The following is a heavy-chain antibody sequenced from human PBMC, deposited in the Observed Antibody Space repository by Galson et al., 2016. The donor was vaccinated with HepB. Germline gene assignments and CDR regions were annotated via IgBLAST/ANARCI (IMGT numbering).Heavy chain of an antibody. CDR3: MSYSDAWYSGF. D-gene: IGHD6-13*01. J-gene: IGHJ4*02. CDR1: GFTFSTFR. V-gene: IGHV3-7*03. Sequence: SLRLSCAASGFTFSTFRMTWVRQAPGKGLEWVANIKQDGSGKYYVDSVKGRFTISRDNAKNSVYLQMNSLTGDDTAVYYCMSYSDAWYSGFWGQGTLVTVSS. CDR2: IKQDGSGK.